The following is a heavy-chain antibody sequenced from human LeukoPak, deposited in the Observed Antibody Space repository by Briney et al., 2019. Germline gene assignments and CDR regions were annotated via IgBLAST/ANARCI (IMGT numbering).Heavy chain of an antibody. J-gene: IGHJ4*02. CDR3: ARDSNHYYYDSSGLDY. Sequence: GGSLRLSCAASGFTFSSYWMSWVRQAPGKGLEWVANIKQDGSEKYYVDSVRGRFTISRDNAKNSLYLQMNSLRAEDTAVYYCARDSNHYYYDSSGLDYWGQGTLVTVSS. CDR2: IKQDGSEK. CDR1: GFTFSSYW. D-gene: IGHD3-22*01. V-gene: IGHV3-7*01.